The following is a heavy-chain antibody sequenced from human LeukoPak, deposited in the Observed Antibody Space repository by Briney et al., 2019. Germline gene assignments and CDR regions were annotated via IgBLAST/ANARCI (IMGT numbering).Heavy chain of an antibody. J-gene: IGHJ3*02. CDR1: GYTFTGYY. D-gene: IGHD3-22*01. V-gene: IGHV1-2*06. CDR2: INPNSGGT. Sequence: ASVTVSCKASGYTFTGYYMHWVRQAPGQGLEWMGRINPNSGGTNYAQKFQGRVTMTRDTSISTAYMELSRLRSDDTAVYYCARGEGDYYDRTPNAFDIWGQGTMVTVSS. CDR3: ARGEGDYYDRTPNAFDI.